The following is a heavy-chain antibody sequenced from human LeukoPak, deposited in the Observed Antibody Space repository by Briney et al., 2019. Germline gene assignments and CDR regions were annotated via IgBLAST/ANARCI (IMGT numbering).Heavy chain of an antibody. CDR2: ISYDGSNK. D-gene: IGHD6-13*01. CDR1: GFTFSSYG. V-gene: IGHV3-30*18. J-gene: IGHJ1*01. CDR3: AKDRAVQQRLVRGYFQH. Sequence: PGRSLRLSCAASGFTFSSYGMHWVRQAPGKGLEWVAVISYDGSNKYYADSVKGRFTISRDNSKNTLYLQMNSLRAEDTAVYYCAKDRAVQQRLVRGYFQHWGQGTLVTVSS.